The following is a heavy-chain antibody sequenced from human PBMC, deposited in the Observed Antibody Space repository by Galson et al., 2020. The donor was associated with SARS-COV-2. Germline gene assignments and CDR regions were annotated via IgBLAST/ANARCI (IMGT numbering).Heavy chain of an antibody. CDR1: GDSVSSNSAA. CDR2: TYYRSKWYN. D-gene: IGHD6-19*01. J-gene: IGHJ4*02. CDR3: ARGGQVSGLYYFDY. V-gene: IGHV6-1*01. Sequence: SQTLSLTCAISGDSVSSNSAAWNWIRQSPSRGLEWLGRTYYRSKWYNDYAVSVNSRININPDTPKNQFSLQLSSVTPEDSAVYYCARGGQVSGLYYFDYWGQGTLVAVSS.